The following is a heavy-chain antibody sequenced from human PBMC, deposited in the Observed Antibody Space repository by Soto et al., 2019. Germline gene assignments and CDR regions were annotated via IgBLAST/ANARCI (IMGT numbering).Heavy chain of an antibody. CDR1: GGTSSNYV. Sequence: GASVKVSCKASGGTSSNYVISWVRQAPGQGLEWMGGIIPMFGTPIYAQKFQGRVSITADASTSTAYLELSSLRSEDTAVYYCARDRIREYDFWSGYYFSSYGMDVWGQGTTVTVSS. CDR3: ARDRIREYDFWSGYYFSSYGMDV. D-gene: IGHD3-3*01. CDR2: IIPMFGTP. J-gene: IGHJ6*02. V-gene: IGHV1-69*13.